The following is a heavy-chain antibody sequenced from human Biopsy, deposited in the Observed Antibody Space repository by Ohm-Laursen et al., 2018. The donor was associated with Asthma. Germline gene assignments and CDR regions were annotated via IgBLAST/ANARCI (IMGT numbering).Heavy chain of an antibody. CDR3: ARGRYRGYDFDY. D-gene: IGHD5-12*01. CDR1: GYTFTYFS. J-gene: IGHJ4*02. CDR2: INTNTGNP. Sequence: ASVKVSCKASGYTFTYFSIYWVRQAPGQGLEWLGRINTNTGNPTYAQAYTGRFVFSLDTSVSTAHLRISSLKADDTAVYYCARGRYRGYDFDYWGQGSLVTVSS. V-gene: IGHV7-4-1*02.